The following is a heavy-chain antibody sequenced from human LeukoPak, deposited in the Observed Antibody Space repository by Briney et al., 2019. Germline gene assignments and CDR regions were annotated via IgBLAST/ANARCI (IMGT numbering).Heavy chain of an antibody. CDR3: ARDYYDSSGYKAFDI. Sequence: GGSLRLSCAASGFTFSSYWMHWVRQAPGKGLVWVSRINSDGSSTSYADSVKGRFTISRDNAKNSLYLQMNSLRAEDTAVYYCARDYYDSSGYKAFDIWGQGTMVTVSS. CDR1: GFTFSSYW. CDR2: INSDGSST. D-gene: IGHD3-22*01. V-gene: IGHV3-74*01. J-gene: IGHJ3*02.